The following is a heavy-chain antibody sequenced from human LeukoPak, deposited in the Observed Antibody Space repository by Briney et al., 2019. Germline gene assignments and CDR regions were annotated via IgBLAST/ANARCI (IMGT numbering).Heavy chain of an antibody. CDR3: ARGSAPIIAVAGTGWFDP. J-gene: IGHJ5*02. Sequence: SETLSLTCAVYGGSFSGYYWSWIRQPPGKGLEWIGEINHSGSTNYNPSLKSRVTISVDTSKNQFSLKLSSVTAADTAVYYCARGSAPIIAVAGTGWFDPWGQGTLVTASS. D-gene: IGHD6-19*01. CDR1: GGSFSGYY. CDR2: INHSGST. V-gene: IGHV4-34*01.